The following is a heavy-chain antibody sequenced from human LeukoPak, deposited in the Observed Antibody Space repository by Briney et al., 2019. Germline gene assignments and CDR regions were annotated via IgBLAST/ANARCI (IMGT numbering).Heavy chain of an antibody. V-gene: IGHV3-48*03. CDR1: GFTFGSYE. Sequence: GGSLRLSCAASGFTFGSYEMKWVRQAPGKGLEWVSSISSSGSTIYYADAVKGRFTISRDNAKNSLYLQMNSLRAEDTAAYYCAREPSSGGSNYWGQGTLVTVSS. CDR2: ISSSGSTI. J-gene: IGHJ4*02. D-gene: IGHD6-19*01. CDR3: AREPSSGGSNY.